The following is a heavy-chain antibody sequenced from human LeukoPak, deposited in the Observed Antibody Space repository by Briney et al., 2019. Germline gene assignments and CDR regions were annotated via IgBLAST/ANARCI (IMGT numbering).Heavy chain of an antibody. CDR1: GGSISSYY. J-gene: IGHJ3*02. CDR2: IYYSGST. D-gene: IGHD3-22*01. V-gene: IGHV4-59*01. CDR3: ARHRLLLDAFDI. Sequence: SETLSLTCTVSGGSISSYYWSWIRQPPGKGLEWIGYIYYSGSTTYNPSLKSRVTISVDTSKNQFSLKLSSVTAADTAVYYCARHRLLLDAFDIWGQGTMVTVSS.